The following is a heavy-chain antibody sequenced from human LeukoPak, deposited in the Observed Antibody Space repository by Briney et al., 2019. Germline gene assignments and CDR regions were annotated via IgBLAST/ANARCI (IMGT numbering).Heavy chain of an antibody. Sequence: AGGSLRLSCAASGFTFSSYSMNWVRQAPGKGLEWVSGISGGAVSTNYADSVKGRFTISRDNSKNTLYLQMNSLRAEDTALYYCAKSGRYCSGGTCYQEASLDYWGQGTLVTVSS. CDR2: ISGGAVST. CDR1: GFTFSSYS. J-gene: IGHJ4*02. CDR3: AKSGRYCSGGTCYQEASLDY. D-gene: IGHD2-15*01. V-gene: IGHV3-23*01.